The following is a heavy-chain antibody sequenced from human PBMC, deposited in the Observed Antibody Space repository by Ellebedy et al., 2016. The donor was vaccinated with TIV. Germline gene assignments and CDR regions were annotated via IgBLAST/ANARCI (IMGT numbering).Heavy chain of an antibody. CDR3: TRGAGSYTPFEY. CDR2: TRNKANSYST. CDR1: GFTFSDHY. J-gene: IGHJ4*02. D-gene: IGHD1-26*01. Sequence: GESLKISXAASGFTFSDHYMDWVRQAPGKGLEWVGRTRNKANSYSTEYAASVKGRFIISRDDSKNSLYLQMNSLKTEDTAVYYCTRGAGSYTPFEYWGQGSPVTVSS. V-gene: IGHV3-72*01.